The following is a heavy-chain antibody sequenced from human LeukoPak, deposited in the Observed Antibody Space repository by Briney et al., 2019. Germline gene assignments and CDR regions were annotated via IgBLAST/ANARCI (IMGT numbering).Heavy chain of an antibody. CDR1: GFTFSSYE. CDR3: ARAGSGRSPDWFDP. V-gene: IGHV3-48*03. D-gene: IGHD1-26*01. Sequence: GGSLRLSSAASGFTFSSYEMNWVRQAPGKGLEWVSYISSSGSTIYYADSVKGRFTISRDNAKNSLYLQMNSLRAEDTAVYYCARAGSGRSPDWFDPWGQGTLVTVSS. J-gene: IGHJ5*02. CDR2: ISSSGSTI.